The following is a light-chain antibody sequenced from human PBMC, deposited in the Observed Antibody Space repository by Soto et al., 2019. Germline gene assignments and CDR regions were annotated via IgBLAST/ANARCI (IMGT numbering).Light chain of an antibody. CDR3: SSFRSGSVVL. V-gene: IGLV2-14*01. CDR2: GVT. CDR1: SSDVGGYNY. Sequence: QSVLTQPPSVSGSPGQSITISCTGTSSDVGGYNYVSWYQQHPGKAPKLVIYGVTYRPSGVSARFSGSKFQNTASLTISGLQAEDEADYYCSSFRSGSVVLFGGGTKLTVL. J-gene: IGLJ3*02.